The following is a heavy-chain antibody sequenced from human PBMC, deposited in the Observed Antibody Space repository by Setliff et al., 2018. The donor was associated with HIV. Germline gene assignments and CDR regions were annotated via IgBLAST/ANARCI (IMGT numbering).Heavy chain of an antibody. V-gene: IGHV3-20*04. CDR3: ARGVTYYYGSGSYREYYFDY. Sequence: GGSLRLSCAASGFNFGDYAMSWVRQAPGKGLEWVSNINWNGGSTGYADSVKGRFTISRDNAKNSLYLQMNSLRAEDTALYYCARGVTYYYGSGSYREYYFDYWGQGTLVTVSS. CDR1: GFNFGDYA. CDR2: INWNGGST. D-gene: IGHD3-10*01. J-gene: IGHJ4*02.